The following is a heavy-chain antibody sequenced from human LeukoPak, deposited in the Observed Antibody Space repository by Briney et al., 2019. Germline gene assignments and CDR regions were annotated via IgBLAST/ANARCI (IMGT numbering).Heavy chain of an antibody. J-gene: IGHJ4*02. Sequence: PGGSLRLSCTASGFTFRSYAMNWVRQAPGKGLEGVSVISLNDGSTYYADSVRGRFTISRDNSKNTLFLQMNGLRAEDTAIYYCAKAMTSSTYYFDSWGQGTLVTVSS. CDR2: ISLNDGST. CDR1: GFTFRSYA. CDR3: AKAMTSSTYYFDS. V-gene: IGHV3-23*01. D-gene: IGHD3-9*01.